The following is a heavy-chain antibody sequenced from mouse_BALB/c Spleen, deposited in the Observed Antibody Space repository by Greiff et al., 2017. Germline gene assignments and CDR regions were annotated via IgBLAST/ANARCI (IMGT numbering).Heavy chain of an antibody. CDR3: ARPGTASYAMDY. D-gene: IGHD1-2*01. V-gene: IGHV1-80*01. CDR1: GYAFSSYW. J-gene: IGHJ4*01. Sequence: VQLQQSGAELVRPGSSVKISCKASGYAFSSYWMNWVKQRPGQGLEWIGQIYPGDGDTNYNGKFKGKATLTADKSSSTAYMQLSSLTSEDSAVYFCARPGTASYAMDYWGQGTSVTVSS. CDR2: IYPGDGDT.